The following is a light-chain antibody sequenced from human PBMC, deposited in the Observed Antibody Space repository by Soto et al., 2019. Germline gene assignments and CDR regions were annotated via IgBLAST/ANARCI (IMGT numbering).Light chain of an antibody. J-gene: IGKJ2*01. Sequence: DIQMTQSPSSLSASVGDRVTITCRASQSISSYLNWYQQKPGKAPKLLIYAASSLQSGVPSRFSGSGSGTDFTLTISSLQPEDFATYYCQRYNDYQYIFGQGTKLEIK. CDR2: AAS. CDR1: QSISSY. CDR3: QRYNDYQYI. V-gene: IGKV1-39*01.